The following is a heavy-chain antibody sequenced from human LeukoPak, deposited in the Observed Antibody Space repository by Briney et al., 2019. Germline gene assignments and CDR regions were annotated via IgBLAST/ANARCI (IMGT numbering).Heavy chain of an antibody. J-gene: IGHJ4*02. CDR1: GYTFTDYY. V-gene: IGHV1-2*02. Sequence: GASVKVSCKASGYTFTDYYIHWVRRAPGQGLEWMGWVDPRSGITKCTQKFQGRVTMTRDTSINTVYVELSGLTFDDTAVYYCATDNYGMLDYWGQGTLVTVSS. CDR3: ATDNYGMLDY. CDR2: VDPRSGIT. D-gene: IGHD3-9*01.